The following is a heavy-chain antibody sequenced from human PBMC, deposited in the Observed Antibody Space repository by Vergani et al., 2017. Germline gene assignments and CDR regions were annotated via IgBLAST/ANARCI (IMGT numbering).Heavy chain of an antibody. J-gene: IGHJ2*01. V-gene: IGHV4-39*01. D-gene: IGHD3-16*01. Sequence: QLQLQESGPGLVKPSETLSLTCTVSGGSIISRSYYWGWIRQPPGKGLEWIGSIYNSGNGDSSSSLKSRVTISADTSKNQFSLRLTSVTAADTAVYYCASGKYYSDSTSHFRGRYFDVWAVAPWSLSPQ. CDR2: IYNSGNG. CDR3: ASGKYYSDSTSHFRGRYFDV. CDR1: GGSIISRSYY.